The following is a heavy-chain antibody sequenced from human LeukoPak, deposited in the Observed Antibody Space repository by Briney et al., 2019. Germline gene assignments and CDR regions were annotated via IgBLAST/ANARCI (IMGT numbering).Heavy chain of an antibody. Sequence: PSETLSLTCTVSGGSISSGGYYWSWIRQHPGKGLEWIGYIYYSGSTYYNPSLKSRVTISVDTSKNQFSLKLSSVTAADTAVYYCARGVGGWNTNWFDPWGQGTLVTVSS. V-gene: IGHV4-31*03. CDR3: ARGVGGWNTNWFDP. CDR1: GGSISSGGYY. D-gene: IGHD1/OR15-1a*01. CDR2: IYYSGST. J-gene: IGHJ5*02.